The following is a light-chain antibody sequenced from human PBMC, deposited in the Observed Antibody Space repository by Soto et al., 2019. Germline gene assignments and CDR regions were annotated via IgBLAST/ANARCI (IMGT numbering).Light chain of an antibody. CDR1: SSNIGSNY. J-gene: IGLJ3*02. Sequence: QAVLTQPPSASGTPGQRVTISCSGSSSNIGSNYVYWYQQLPGTAPKLLIYRNNQRPSGVPGRFSGYKSGTSASLAISGLRSEDEANYYCAAWDDSLSGVVFGGGTKLTVL. CDR3: AAWDDSLSGVV. CDR2: RNN. V-gene: IGLV1-47*01.